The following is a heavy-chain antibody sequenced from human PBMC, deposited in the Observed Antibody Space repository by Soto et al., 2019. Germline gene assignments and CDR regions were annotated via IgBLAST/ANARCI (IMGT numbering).Heavy chain of an antibody. Sequence: QEQVVQSGPAMKEPGSSVKVSCRASGIMSSGYGFSWVRQAPGQGLEWVGRINPTLDSTHYAQNLQGRVSITVDKSTDTAYLEVTSLRLEDTAIYFCATMKRARLDSWGRGTVVTVSS. V-gene: IGHV1-69*09. J-gene: IGHJ4*02. D-gene: IGHD6-25*01. CDR3: ATMKRARLDS. CDR2: INPTLDST. CDR1: GIMSSGYG.